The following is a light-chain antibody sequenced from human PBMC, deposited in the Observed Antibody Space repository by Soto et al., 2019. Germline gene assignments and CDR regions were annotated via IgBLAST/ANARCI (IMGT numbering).Light chain of an antibody. J-gene: IGLJ2*01. CDR3: TSYAGYNNPVV. V-gene: IGLV2-8*01. CDR1: SSDVGSYNY. CDR2: EVN. Sequence: QSALTQPPSASGFPGQSVTISCTGTSSDVGSYNYVSWYQQHPDKYPKLMIYEVNKRPSGVPDRFSGSKSGNSDSLTVSGLQAEDEADYYCTSYAGYNNPVVFGGGTKLTVL.